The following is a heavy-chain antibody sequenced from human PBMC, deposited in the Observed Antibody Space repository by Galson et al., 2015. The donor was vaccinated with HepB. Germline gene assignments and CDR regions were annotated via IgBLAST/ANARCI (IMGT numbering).Heavy chain of an antibody. CDR3: ARDTAEYYDFWSGYYSYYYYYMDV. D-gene: IGHD3-3*01. CDR2: ISAYNGNT. Sequence: SVKVSCKASGYTFTSYGISWVRQAPGQGLEWMGWISAYNGNTNYAQKLQGRVTMTTDTSTSTAYMELRSLRSDDTAVYYCARDTAEYYDFWSGYYSYYYYYMDVWGKGTTVTVSS. V-gene: IGHV1-18*04. J-gene: IGHJ6*03. CDR1: GYTFTSYG.